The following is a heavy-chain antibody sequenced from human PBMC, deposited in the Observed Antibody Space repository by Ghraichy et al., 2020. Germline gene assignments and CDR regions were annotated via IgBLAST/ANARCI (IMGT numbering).Heavy chain of an antibody. D-gene: IGHD7-27*01. J-gene: IGHJ4*02. V-gene: IGHV1-2*02. CDR1: GYTFTDYY. CDR3: ARQLGRDGGYFDY. CDR2: INPNSGGT. Sequence: ASVKVSCKASGYTFTDYYLHWVRQAPGQGLEWMGWINPNSGGTNYAQKFWGRVTMTRDTSISTAYMELSSLRSDDTALYYCARQLGRDGGYFDYWGQGTLVTVS.